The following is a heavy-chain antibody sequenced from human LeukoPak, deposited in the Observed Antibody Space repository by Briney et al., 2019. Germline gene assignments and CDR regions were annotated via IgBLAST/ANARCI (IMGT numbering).Heavy chain of an antibody. D-gene: IGHD1-1*01. CDR3: ARGLEPDNWFDP. CDR1: GFTFSSYS. J-gene: IGHJ5*02. CDR2: ICSSRSYI. V-gene: IGHV3-21*01. Sequence: VGSLRVSCVPSGFTFSSYSMNSVPQAPGKGVEWVSSICSSRSYIYYADSVKGRFTISKDNAKNSLYLQMNILRAEDTAVYYCARGLEPDNWFDPWGQGTLVTVSS.